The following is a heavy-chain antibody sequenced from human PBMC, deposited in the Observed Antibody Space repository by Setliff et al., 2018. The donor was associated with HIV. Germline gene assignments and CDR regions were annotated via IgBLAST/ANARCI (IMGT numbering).Heavy chain of an antibody. CDR3: ARGRSSGWYAGRSYYYYMDV. CDR2: IVPIFGTA. D-gene: IGHD6-19*01. Sequence: GASVKVSCKASGGTFSSYAVSYLRQAPGQGLEWMGGIVPIFGTAIYAQKLQGRVTMTTDTSTRTAYMELRSLRSDDTAVYYCARGRSSGWYAGRSYYYYMDVWGKGTTVTVSS. V-gene: IGHV1-69*05. J-gene: IGHJ6*03. CDR1: GGTFSSYA.